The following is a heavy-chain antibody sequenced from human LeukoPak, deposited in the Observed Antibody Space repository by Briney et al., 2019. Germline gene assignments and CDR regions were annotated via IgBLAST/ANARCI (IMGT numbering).Heavy chain of an antibody. V-gene: IGHV1-2*02. Sequence: ASVKVSCKASGYTFTSYDINWVRQAPGQGLEWMGWINPNSGGTNYAQKFQGRVTMTRDTSISTAYMELSRLRSDDTAVYYCARDSEGYFDYWGQGTLVTVSS. J-gene: IGHJ4*02. CDR2: INPNSGGT. CDR1: GYTFTSYD. CDR3: ARDSEGYFDY. D-gene: IGHD3-10*01.